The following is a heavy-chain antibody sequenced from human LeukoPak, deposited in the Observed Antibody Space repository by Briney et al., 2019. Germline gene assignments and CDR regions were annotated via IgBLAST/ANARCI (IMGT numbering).Heavy chain of an antibody. J-gene: IGHJ4*02. Sequence: GGSLRLSCAASGFTFSSYSMNWVRQAPGEGLEWVSYISSLSGTMYYADSVKGRFTISRDNAKNSLYLQMDSLRAEDTAVYYCARDQRGATSYWGQGTLVTASS. CDR2: ISSLSGTM. CDR1: GFTFSSYS. D-gene: IGHD1-26*01. V-gene: IGHV3-48*01. CDR3: ARDQRGATSY.